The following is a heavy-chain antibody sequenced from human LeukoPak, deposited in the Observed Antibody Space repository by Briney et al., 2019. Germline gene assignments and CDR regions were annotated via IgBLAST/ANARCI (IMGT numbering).Heavy chain of an antibody. CDR3: ARDRSSFSYAFDI. J-gene: IGHJ3*02. V-gene: IGHV1-3*04. D-gene: IGHD6-6*01. CDR2: ISTYNDDR. Sequence: ASVKVSCKATGYTFTTYAIHWVRQAPGQRLEWMGWISTYNDDRKYSPKFQGTVTITTDTSASTAYLELSSLRSEDTAVYYCARDRSSFSYAFDIWGQGTMVTVSS. CDR1: GYTFTTYA.